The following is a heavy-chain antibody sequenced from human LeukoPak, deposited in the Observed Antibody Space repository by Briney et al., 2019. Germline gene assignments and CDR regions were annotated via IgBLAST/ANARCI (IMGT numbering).Heavy chain of an antibody. CDR1: GYTFTSYG. D-gene: IGHD3-3*01. CDR2: ISAYNGNT. J-gene: IGHJ4*02. V-gene: IGHV1-18*01. CDR3: ARARTTLYYDFWSGYDY. Sequence: GASVKVSCKASGYTFTSYGISWVRQAPGQGLEWMGWISAYNGNTNYAQKLQGRVTMTTDTSTSTAYMELRSLRSDDTAVYYCARARTTLYYDFWSGYDYRGQGALVTVSP.